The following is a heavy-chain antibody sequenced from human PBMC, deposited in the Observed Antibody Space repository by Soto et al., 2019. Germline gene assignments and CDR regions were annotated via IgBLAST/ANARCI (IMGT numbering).Heavy chain of an antibody. CDR1: GGTFTNYV. CDR2: LIPIFGAA. J-gene: IGHJ5*01. Sequence: QVQLVQSGAEVRKPGSSVKVSCKISGGTFTNYVISWRRQAPGQGLEWMGGLIPIFGAAKLAQKFQGRVTITADESTRTGNMELSNLTSEDTVVYYCARGRSSPNCDSGGQGTLVTVSS. D-gene: IGHD6-6*01. V-gene: IGHV1-69*01. CDR3: ARGRSSPNCDS.